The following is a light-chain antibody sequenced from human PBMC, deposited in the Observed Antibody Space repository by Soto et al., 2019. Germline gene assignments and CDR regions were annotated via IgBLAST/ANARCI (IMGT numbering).Light chain of an antibody. CDR1: QSVSSD. Sequence: EIVLTQSPATLSLSPGERATLSCRTSQSVSSDLAWYQQKPGQAPRLLIYDAFNRATGIQARFSGSGSGTDFTLTISSLEPEDFAVYYCQQRTNWPPYTFGQGTRLEIK. J-gene: IGKJ2*01. V-gene: IGKV3-11*01. CDR3: QQRTNWPPYT. CDR2: DAF.